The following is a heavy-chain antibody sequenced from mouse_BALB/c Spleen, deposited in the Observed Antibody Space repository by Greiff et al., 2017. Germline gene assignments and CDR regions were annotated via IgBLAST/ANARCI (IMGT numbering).Heavy chain of an antibody. V-gene: IGHV6-6*02. Sequence: EVKLVESGGGLVQPGGSMKLSCVASGFTFSNYWMNWVRQSPEKGLEWVAEIRLKSNNYATHYAESVKGRFTISRDDSKSSVYLQMNNLRAEDTGIYYCTRLDYDFPAYWGQGTLVTVSA. CDR2: IRLKSNNYAT. J-gene: IGHJ3*01. CDR3: TRLDYDFPAY. CDR1: GFTFSNYW. D-gene: IGHD2-4*01.